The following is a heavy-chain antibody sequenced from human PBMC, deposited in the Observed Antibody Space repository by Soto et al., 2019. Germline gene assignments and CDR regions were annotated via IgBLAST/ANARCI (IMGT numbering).Heavy chain of an antibody. J-gene: IGHJ4*02. Sequence: GGSLRLSCAASGFTFSNAWMNWVRQAPGKGLEWVGRIKSKTDGGTTDYAAPMKGRFTIPRDDSKNTLYLEMNSLKTEDTAVYYCTTVGLAWSGYYWEIDYWGQGTLVTV. CDR1: GFTFSNAW. V-gene: IGHV3-15*07. CDR3: TTVGLAWSGYYWEIDY. CDR2: IKSKTDGGTT. D-gene: IGHD3-3*01.